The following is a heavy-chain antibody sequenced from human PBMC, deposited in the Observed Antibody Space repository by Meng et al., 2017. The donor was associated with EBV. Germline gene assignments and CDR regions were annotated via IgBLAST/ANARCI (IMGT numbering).Heavy chain of an antibody. J-gene: IGHJ4*02. Sequence: QVQLVQSGAEVKNPGASVKVSCKASGYAFTSYILHWVRQAPGQRLEWMGWINVGVGYTKYSQKFQDRVTISSDTSATTGYMELSSLRSEDTAVYYCVRGPPVGVPGPGDYWGQGTLVTVSS. CDR1: GYAFTSYI. CDR2: INVGVGYT. V-gene: IGHV1-3*01. D-gene: IGHD2-21*01. CDR3: VRGPPVGVPGPGDY.